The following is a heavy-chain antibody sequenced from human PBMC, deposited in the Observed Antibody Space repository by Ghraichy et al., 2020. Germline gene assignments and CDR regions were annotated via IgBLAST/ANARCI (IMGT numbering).Heavy chain of an antibody. V-gene: IGHV1-2*06. CDR3: ARDRSSGYYSWFDP. CDR2: INPNSGGT. Sequence: ASVKVSCKASGYTFTGYYMHWVRQAPGQGLEWMGRINPNSGGTNYAQKFQGRVTMTRDTSISTAYMELSRLRSDDTAVYYCARDRSSGYYSWFDPWGQGTLVTVSS. J-gene: IGHJ5*02. CDR1: GYTFTGYY. D-gene: IGHD3-22*01.